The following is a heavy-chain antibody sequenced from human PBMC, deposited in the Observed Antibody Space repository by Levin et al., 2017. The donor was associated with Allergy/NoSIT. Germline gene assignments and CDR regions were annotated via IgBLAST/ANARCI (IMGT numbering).Heavy chain of an antibody. D-gene: IGHD6-13*01. CDR2: INHSGST. CDR1: GGSFRGYY. Sequence: SQTLSLTCAVYGGSFRGYYWSWIRQPPGKGLEWIGEINHSGSTNYNPSLKSRVTISVDTSKNQFSLKLSSVTAADTAVYYCAREAVPGIAAARFDPWGQGTLVTVSS. J-gene: IGHJ5*02. CDR3: AREAVPGIAAARFDP. V-gene: IGHV4-34*01.